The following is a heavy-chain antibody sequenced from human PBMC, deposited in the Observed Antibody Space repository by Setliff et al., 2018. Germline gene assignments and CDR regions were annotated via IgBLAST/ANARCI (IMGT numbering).Heavy chain of an antibody. CDR1: GGSISSSSYY. J-gene: IGHJ4*02. Sequence: SETLSLTCTVSGGSISSSSYYWSWIRQPPGRGLEWIGEINHNGGTNYNPSLKSRVTISIHTSKNQFSLNLSSVTAADTAVYYCARRSSFWSGYFDYWGQGTPVTVSS. CDR2: INHNGGT. D-gene: IGHD3-3*01. V-gene: IGHV4-39*07. CDR3: ARRSSFWSGYFDY.